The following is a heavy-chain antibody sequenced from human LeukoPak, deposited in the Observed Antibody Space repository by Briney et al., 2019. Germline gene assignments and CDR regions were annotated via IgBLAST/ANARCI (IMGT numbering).Heavy chain of an antibody. V-gene: IGHV4-39*01. D-gene: IGHD3-16*02. CDR3: APAYIWGSFRTFNY. CDR1: GGSISSSSYY. Sequence: PSETLSLTCTVSGGSISSSSYYWGWIRQPPGKGQEWVGSITYSGTTYYNPSLKSRVTISVDTSKSQFSLKLPSVTAADTAVYYCAPAYIWGSFRTFNYWGQGTLVTVSS. CDR2: ITYSGTT. J-gene: IGHJ4*02.